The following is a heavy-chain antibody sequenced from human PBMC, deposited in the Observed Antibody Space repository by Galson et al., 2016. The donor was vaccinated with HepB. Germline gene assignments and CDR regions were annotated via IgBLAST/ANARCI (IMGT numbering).Heavy chain of an antibody. CDR3: ARVPIYYDGSGYYYSGMDV. CDR2: IYHGGSS. D-gene: IGHD3-22*01. CDR1: GDSISSSNW. J-gene: IGHJ6*02. V-gene: IGHV4-4*02. Sequence: SETLSLTCAVSGDSISSSNWWSWVRQPPGKGLEWIGEIYHGGSSNYNPSLESRVTISLDKSKNQFSLKLNSVTAADTAVYYCARVPIYYDGSGYYYSGMDVWGQGTTVTVSS.